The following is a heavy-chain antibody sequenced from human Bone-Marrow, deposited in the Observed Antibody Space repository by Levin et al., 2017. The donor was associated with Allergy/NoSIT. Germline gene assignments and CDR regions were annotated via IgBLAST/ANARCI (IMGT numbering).Heavy chain of an antibody. Sequence: SETLSLTCSVSGGSIYNYYWSWIRQPPGKGLEWIGYVYHDGTTNYKPSLSSRLTISMDTSKDQISLYLSSVTAADTAVYYCAKVPDFWGQGALVTVS. V-gene: IGHV4-59*08. CDR3: AKVPDF. J-gene: IGHJ4*02. CDR1: GGSIYNYY. CDR2: VYHDGTT.